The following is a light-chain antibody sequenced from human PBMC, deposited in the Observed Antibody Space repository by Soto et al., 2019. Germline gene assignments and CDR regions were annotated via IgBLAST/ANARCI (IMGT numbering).Light chain of an antibody. V-gene: IGLV2-14*01. J-gene: IGLJ1*01. CDR3: SSYTRSRTYV. CDR1: SSDVGGYNY. Sequence: QPVLTQPASVSGSPGQSITISCTGTSSDVGGYNYVSWYQQHPGKAPKLLIYEVSNRPSGVSHRFSGSKSGNTASLTISGLQAEDEADYYCSSYTRSRTYVFGTGTKVTVL. CDR2: EVS.